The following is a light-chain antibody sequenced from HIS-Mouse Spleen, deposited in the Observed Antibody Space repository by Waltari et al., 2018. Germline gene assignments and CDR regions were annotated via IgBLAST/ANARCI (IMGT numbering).Light chain of an antibody. CDR2: QDS. Sequence: SYELTQPPSVSVSPGQTASITCSGDKWGDKYACWYQHKPGQSPVLVIYQDSKRTSGIPERFSGSNSGNTATLTISGTQAMDEADYYCQAWDSSTYVFGTGTKVTVL. V-gene: IGLV3-1*01. CDR1: KWGDKY. CDR3: QAWDSSTYV. J-gene: IGLJ1*01.